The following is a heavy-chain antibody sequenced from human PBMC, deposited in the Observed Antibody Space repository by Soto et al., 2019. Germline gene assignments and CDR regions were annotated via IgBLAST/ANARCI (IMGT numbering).Heavy chain of an antibody. D-gene: IGHD2-15*01. V-gene: IGHV1-69*02. Sequence: QVQLVQSGAEVKKPGSSVKVSCKASGGTFSSYTISWVRQAPGQGLEWMGRIIPILGIANYAQKFQGRVTITADKXTSXXXXXXSSXRXXDTXXYXXXXXGRYCSGGSCQGYWGQGTLVTVSS. CDR1: GGTFSSYT. CDR3: XXXGRYCSGGSCQGY. J-gene: IGHJ4*02. CDR2: IIPILGIA.